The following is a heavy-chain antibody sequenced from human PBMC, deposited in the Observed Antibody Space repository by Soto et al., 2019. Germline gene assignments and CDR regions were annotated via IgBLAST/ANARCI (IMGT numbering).Heavy chain of an antibody. CDR3: ARATDFWSDMDV. D-gene: IGHD3-3*01. CDR2: STSSGCTF. J-gene: IGHJ6*02. V-gene: IGHV3-11*01. Sequence: GSMRLSCAASGLTFNDHYMSWIRQAPGKGLEWIGYSTSSGCTFYYADSVKGRFTISRDNAKNSLYLQMNSLRAEDAAVYYCARATDFWSDMDVWGQGTTVTVFS. CDR1: GLTFNDHY.